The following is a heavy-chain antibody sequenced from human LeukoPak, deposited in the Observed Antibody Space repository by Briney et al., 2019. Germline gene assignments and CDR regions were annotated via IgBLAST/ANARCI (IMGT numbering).Heavy chain of an antibody. CDR1: GFTFSNYG. Sequence: GGSLRLSCAASGFTFSNYGMSWVRQAPGKGLEWVSAIGGSGANTYYADSVKGRFTISRDNSKTTLYLQMNSLRAEDTAVYYCAKVTDGSTTYWGQRTPVTVSS. J-gene: IGHJ4*02. V-gene: IGHV3-23*01. CDR2: IGGSGANT. D-gene: IGHD1-1*01. CDR3: AKVTDGSTTY.